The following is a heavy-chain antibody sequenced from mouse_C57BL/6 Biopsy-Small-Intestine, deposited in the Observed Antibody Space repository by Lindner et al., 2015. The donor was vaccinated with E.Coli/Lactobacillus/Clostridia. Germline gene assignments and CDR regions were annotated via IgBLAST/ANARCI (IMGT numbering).Heavy chain of an antibody. D-gene: IGHD1-1*01. J-gene: IGHJ2*01. CDR3: AREFITTIGYYFDY. Sequence: LQESGADLVKPGASVKLSCTASGFNIKDYYIHWVKQKTDQGLEWIGRIDPGDGESKYAPKFQDMATITADTSSNTAYLQLSSLTSEDSAVYYCAREFITTIGYYFDYWGHGTTLTVSS. CDR2: IDPGDGES. V-gene: IGHV14-2*01. CDR1: GFNIKDYY.